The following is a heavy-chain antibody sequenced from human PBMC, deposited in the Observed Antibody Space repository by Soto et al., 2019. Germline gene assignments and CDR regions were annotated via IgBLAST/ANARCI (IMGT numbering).Heavy chain of an antibody. CDR1: SGSISGYY. Sequence: VSSGSISGYYWSWIRQPAGKGLEWIGRVYTSGNANYNPSLKSRVTMSVDTSKNQFSLKRSSVTAADTAVYYCARSPPGWLHFDYCGRGTLVTVS. CDR2: VYTSGNA. J-gene: IGHJ4*02. D-gene: IGHD3-22*01. CDR3: ARSPPGWLHFDY. V-gene: IGHV4-4*07.